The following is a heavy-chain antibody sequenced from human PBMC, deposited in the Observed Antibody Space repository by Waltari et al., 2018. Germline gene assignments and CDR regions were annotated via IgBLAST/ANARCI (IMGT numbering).Heavy chain of an antibody. D-gene: IGHD6-13*01. Sequence: EVQLVESGGGLAQPGGSLRLSCAASGLSFSNYWMTWVRQASGKGPEWVDNIKQDGSEKYYMDSVKGRFTSARDNAKNSLYLQMNNLRVEDTAVYYCTRGGRDSSWYWRDWGQGTLVTVSS. CDR3: TRGGRDSSWYWRD. CDR2: IKQDGSEK. V-gene: IGHV3-7*01. CDR1: GLSFSNYW. J-gene: IGHJ4*02.